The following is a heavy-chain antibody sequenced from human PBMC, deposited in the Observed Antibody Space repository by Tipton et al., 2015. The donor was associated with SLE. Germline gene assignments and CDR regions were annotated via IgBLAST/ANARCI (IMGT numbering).Heavy chain of an antibody. CDR3: ARLSLGSGYAFDI. CDR1: GGSISSGGYY. J-gene: IGHJ3*02. V-gene: IGHV4-61*08. D-gene: IGHD6-19*01. Sequence: TLSLTCTVSGGSISSGGYYWSWIRQPPGKGLEWIGEINHSGSTNYNPSLKSRVTISVDTSKNQFSLKLSSVTAADTAVYYCARLSLGSGYAFDIWGQGTMVTVSS. CDR2: INHSGST.